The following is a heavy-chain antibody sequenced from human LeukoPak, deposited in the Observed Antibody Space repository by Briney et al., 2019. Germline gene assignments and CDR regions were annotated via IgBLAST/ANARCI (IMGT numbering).Heavy chain of an antibody. CDR2: IYTSGST. CDR3: AREALWGDYWSDYFDY. V-gene: IGHV4-4*07. Sequence: SETLSLTCTVSGGSISSYYGSWIRQPAGKGLEWIGRIYTSGSTNYNPSLKSRVTMSVDTSKNQFSLKLSSVTAADTAVYYCAREALWGDYWSDYFDYWGQGTLVTVSS. J-gene: IGHJ4*02. D-gene: IGHD4-17*01. CDR1: GGSISSYY.